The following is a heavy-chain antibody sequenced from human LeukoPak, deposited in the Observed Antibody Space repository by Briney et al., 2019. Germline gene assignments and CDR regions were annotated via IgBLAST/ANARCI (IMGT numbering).Heavy chain of an antibody. V-gene: IGHV3-21*06. Sequence: GGSLRLSCAASGFTFSSYSMNWVRQAPGKGLEWVSSISSSSSYIYYADSVKGRFTISRDSAKNSLYLQMNSLRAEDTAVYYCARDGTRRRSPSDYWGQGTLVIVSS. CDR3: ARDGTRRRSPSDY. CDR2: ISSSSSYI. CDR1: GFTFSSYS. J-gene: IGHJ4*02.